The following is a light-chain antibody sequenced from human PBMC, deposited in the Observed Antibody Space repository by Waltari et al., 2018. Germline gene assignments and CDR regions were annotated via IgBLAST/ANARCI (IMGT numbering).Light chain of an antibody. J-gene: IGKJ1*01. CDR1: QSIRSN. V-gene: IGKV3-15*01. Sequence: EIVMTQSPATLSVFPGDRATPSCRASQSIRSNLAWYQHKPGQAPRLLIYGASTRATGIPARFSGSGSGTECTLTISSLQSEDFAVYFCQQYDNWLGTFGQGTKVEIK. CDR2: GAS. CDR3: QQYDNWLGT.